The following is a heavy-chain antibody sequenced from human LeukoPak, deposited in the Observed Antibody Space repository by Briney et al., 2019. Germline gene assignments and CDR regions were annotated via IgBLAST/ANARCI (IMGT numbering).Heavy chain of an antibody. CDR1: GFTFSSYA. J-gene: IGHJ4*02. CDR3: ARPGTGFDY. CDR2: ISYDGSNK. Sequence: GGSLRLSCAASGFTFSSYAMHWVRQAPGKGLEWVAVISYDGSNKYYADSVKGRFTISRDNSKNTLYLQMNSLRAEDTAVYYCARPGTGFDYWAREPWSPSPQ. V-gene: IGHV3-30*04.